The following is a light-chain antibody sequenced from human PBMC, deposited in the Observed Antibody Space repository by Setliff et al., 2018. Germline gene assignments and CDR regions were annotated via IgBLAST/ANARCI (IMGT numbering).Light chain of an antibody. CDR2: EFS. J-gene: IGLJ1*01. CDR3: SSYTSSSTSYV. V-gene: IGLV2-14*01. Sequence: QSVLTQPASVSGSPGQSITISCTGTSSDVGGYNYVSCYQQPPGKAPKVMIYEFSKRPSGVSNRFSGSKSGNTASLTISGLQAEDEADYYCSSYTSSSTSYVFGTGTKVTVL. CDR1: SSDVGGYNY.